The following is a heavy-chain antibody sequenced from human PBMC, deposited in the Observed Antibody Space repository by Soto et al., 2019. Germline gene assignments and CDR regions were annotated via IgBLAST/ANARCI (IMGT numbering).Heavy chain of an antibody. Sequence: ASVKVSCKASGYSFTNSAIHWLRQAPGQRLEWMGWINAGSGSAKYSQKFQGRVTITRDTSASTAYMELSSLRSEDTAVYYCARGPGYSYFDYWGQGTLVTVSS. D-gene: IGHD3-22*01. CDR1: GYSFTNSA. V-gene: IGHV1-3*01. J-gene: IGHJ4*02. CDR3: ARGPGYSYFDY. CDR2: INAGSGSA.